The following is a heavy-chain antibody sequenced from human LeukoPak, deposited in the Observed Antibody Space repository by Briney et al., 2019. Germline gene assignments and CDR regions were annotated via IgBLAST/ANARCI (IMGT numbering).Heavy chain of an antibody. CDR2: IKQGGTSK. D-gene: IGHD3-3*01. Sequence: GGSLRLSCAASGFSFRNSWMTWVRRAPGKGLEWVANIKQGGTSKYYVDSVKDRFTISRDDAKNSLFLQMNSLRVEDTAVYYCGRGEGFLVDHWGQGTLVTVSS. V-gene: IGHV3-7*01. CDR3: GRGEGFLVDH. J-gene: IGHJ4*02. CDR1: GFSFRNSW.